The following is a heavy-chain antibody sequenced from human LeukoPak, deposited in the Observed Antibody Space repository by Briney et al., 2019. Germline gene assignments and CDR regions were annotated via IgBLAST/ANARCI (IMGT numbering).Heavy chain of an antibody. D-gene: IGHD2-2*01. V-gene: IGHV1-8*01. J-gene: IGHJ6*02. CDR2: MNPNSGNT. CDR3: ARGYVVVPAAANSYYYYYGMDV. Sequence: ASVKVSCKASGYTFTSYDINWVRQAPRQGLEWMGWMNPNSGNTGYAQKFQGRVTMTRNTSISTAYMELSSLRSEDTAVYYCARGYVVVPAAANSYYYYYGMDVWGQGTTVTVSS. CDR1: GYTFTSYD.